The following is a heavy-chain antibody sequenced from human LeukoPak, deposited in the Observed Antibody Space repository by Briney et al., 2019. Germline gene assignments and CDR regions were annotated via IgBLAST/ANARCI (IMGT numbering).Heavy chain of an antibody. D-gene: IGHD3-22*01. V-gene: IGHV3-53*01. J-gene: IGHJ4*02. Sequence: GGSLRLSCAASGFTVSSNYMSWVRQAPGKGLEWVSVIYSGGSTYYADSVKGRFTISRDNSKNTLYLQMNSLRAEDTAVYYCARELYDSSGYNGIDYRGQGTLVTVSS. CDR1: GFTVSSNY. CDR3: ARELYDSSGYNGIDY. CDR2: IYSGGST.